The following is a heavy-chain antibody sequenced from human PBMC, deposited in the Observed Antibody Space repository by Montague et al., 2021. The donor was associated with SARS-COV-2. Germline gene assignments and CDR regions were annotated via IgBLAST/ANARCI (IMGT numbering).Heavy chain of an antibody. J-gene: IGHJ4*02. CDR3: ARGHMDIVSAIFDS. D-gene: IGHD5/OR15-5a*01. CDR2: VSYGGST. V-gene: IGHV4-59*01. CDR1: GASTTSYF. Sequence: SETLSLTCTVSGASTTSYFWNWVRQPPGKGLEWIGYVSYGGSTNYNPSLKSRVTISVDTSKNQFSFNLSSVTAADTAMYYCARGHMDIVSAIFDSWGQGTLVTVSS.